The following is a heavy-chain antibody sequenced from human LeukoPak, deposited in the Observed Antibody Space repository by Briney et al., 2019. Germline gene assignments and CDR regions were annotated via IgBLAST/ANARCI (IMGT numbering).Heavy chain of an antibody. J-gene: IGHJ4*02. CDR1: GYTFTSYG. D-gene: IGHD6-6*01. CDR2: ITAYNGNT. V-gene: IGHV1-18*01. Sequence: ASVKVSCKASGYTFTSYGVSWVRQAPGQGLEWMGWITAYNGNTNYAQKLQGRVTMTTDTSTSTAYMELRSLRSDDTAVYYCARDRIAARIRLFDYWGQGTLVTVSS. CDR3: ARDRIAARIRLFDY.